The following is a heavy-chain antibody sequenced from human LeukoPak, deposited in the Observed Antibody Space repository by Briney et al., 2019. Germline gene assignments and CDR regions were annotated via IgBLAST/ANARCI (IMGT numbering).Heavy chain of an antibody. CDR3: ARLSNNNYYYYMDV. Sequence: ASVKVSCKASGYTFTSYGISWVRQAPGQGLEWMGWISAYNGNTNYAQKLQGRVTMTTDTSTSTAYMELRSLRSDDTAVYYCARLSNNNYYYYMDVWGKGTTVTVSS. CDR1: GYTFTSYG. CDR2: ISAYNGNT. V-gene: IGHV1-18*01. D-gene: IGHD2/OR15-2a*01. J-gene: IGHJ6*03.